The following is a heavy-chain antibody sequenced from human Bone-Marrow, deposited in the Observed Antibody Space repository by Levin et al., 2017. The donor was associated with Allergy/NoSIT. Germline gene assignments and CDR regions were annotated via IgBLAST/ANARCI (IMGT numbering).Heavy chain of an antibody. V-gene: IGHV3-53*01. D-gene: IGHD1-20*01. CDR2: IYSGGST. CDR3: ARGEITGVTGDY. J-gene: IGHJ4*02. CDR1: GFTVSNNY. Sequence: PGGSLRLSCAASGFTVSNNYMRWVRQAPGKGLEWVSLIYSGGSTYYADSVKGRFTISRDKSKNTVYLQMNSLRVEDTAVYYCARGEITGVTGDYWGQGTLVTVSS.